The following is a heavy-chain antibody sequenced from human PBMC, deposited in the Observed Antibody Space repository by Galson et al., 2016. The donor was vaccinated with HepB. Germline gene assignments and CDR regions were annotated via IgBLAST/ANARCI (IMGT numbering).Heavy chain of an antibody. CDR3: AKRGSSGFVNYYGMDV. D-gene: IGHD3-10*01. V-gene: IGHV3-23*01. CDR2: VVGSGSKT. Sequence: SLRLSCAASGFAFSAFDMNWVRQAPGRGLEWVSTVVGSGSKTFYADSVKGRFTVSRANSRNTLHLQMIGLRAEDTAVDYCAKRGSSGFVNYYGMDVWGQGTTVTVSS. J-gene: IGHJ6*02. CDR1: GFAFSAFD.